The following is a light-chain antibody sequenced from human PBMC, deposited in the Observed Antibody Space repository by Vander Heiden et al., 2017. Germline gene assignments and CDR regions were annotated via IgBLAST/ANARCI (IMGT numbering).Light chain of an antibody. CDR3: QQYYGIPYT. Sequence: DTVMPQSPASLAVSLGEMATITCQSSKSVLYSSNNKNYLAWYQQKPGQPPRLLIYWASTRESGVPDRFSGSGSGTDFTLTISSLQAEDVAVYYCQQYYGIPYTYGQGTKVEIK. J-gene: IGKJ2*01. CDR1: KSVLYSSNNKNY. CDR2: WAS. V-gene: IGKV4-1*01.